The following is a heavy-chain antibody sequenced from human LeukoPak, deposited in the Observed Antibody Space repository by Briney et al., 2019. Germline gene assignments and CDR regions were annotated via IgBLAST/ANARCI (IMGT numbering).Heavy chain of an antibody. Sequence: PGGSLRLSCAASGFTFSDYYMSWIRQAPGKGLEWVSYISSSGSTIYYADPVKGRFTISRDNAKNSLYLQMNSLRAEDTAVYYCASPGSSGWPMGFDYWGQGTLVTVSS. J-gene: IGHJ4*02. D-gene: IGHD6-19*01. CDR1: GFTFSDYY. V-gene: IGHV3-11*01. CDR2: ISSSGSTI. CDR3: ASPGSSGWPMGFDY.